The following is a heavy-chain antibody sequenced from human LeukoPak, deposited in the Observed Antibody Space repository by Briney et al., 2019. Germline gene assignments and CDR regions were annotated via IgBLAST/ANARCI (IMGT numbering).Heavy chain of an antibody. J-gene: IGHJ4*02. CDR2: IYYSGST. V-gene: IGHV4-39*07. Sequence: SETLPLTCTVSGGSISSSSYYWGWIRQPPGKGLEWIGSIYYSGSTYYNPSLKSRVTISVDTSKNQFSLKLSSVTAADTAVYYCARGGYYDSSGLDFDYWGQGTLVTVSS. D-gene: IGHD3-22*01. CDR1: GGSISSSSYY. CDR3: ARGGYYDSSGLDFDY.